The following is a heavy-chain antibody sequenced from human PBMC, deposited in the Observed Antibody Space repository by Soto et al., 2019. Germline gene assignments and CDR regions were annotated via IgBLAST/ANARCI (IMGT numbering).Heavy chain of an antibody. Sequence: GGSLRLSCAASGFTFSSYAMHWVRQAPGKGLEWVAVISYDGSNKYYADSVKGRSTISRDNSKNTLYLQMNSLRAEDTAVYYCARDPLNGSGYFDYWGQGTLVTVSS. V-gene: IGHV3-30-3*01. CDR2: ISYDGSNK. D-gene: IGHD3-22*01. CDR3: ARDPLNGSGYFDY. J-gene: IGHJ4*02. CDR1: GFTFSSYA.